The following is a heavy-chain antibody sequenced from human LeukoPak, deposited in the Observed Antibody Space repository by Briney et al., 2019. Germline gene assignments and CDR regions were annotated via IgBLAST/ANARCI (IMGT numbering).Heavy chain of an antibody. CDR2: IYSGGST. Sequence: GGSLRLSCAASGFTVSSNYMSWVRQAPGKGLEWVSVIYSGGSTYHADSVKGRFTISRDNSKNTLYLQMNSLRAEDTAVYYCAGGSDSSGYYYVGFAFDIWGQGTMVTVSS. CDR3: AGGSDSSGYYYVGFAFDI. J-gene: IGHJ3*02. CDR1: GFTVSSNY. D-gene: IGHD3-22*01. V-gene: IGHV3-53*01.